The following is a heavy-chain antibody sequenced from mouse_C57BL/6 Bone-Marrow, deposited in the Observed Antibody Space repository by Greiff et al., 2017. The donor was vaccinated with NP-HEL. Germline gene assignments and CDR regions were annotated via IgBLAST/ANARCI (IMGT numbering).Heavy chain of an antibody. Sequence: EVKLVESGGDLVKPGGSLKLSCAASGFTFSSYGMSWVRQTPDKRLEWVATISSGGSYTYYPDSLKGRFTISRDNAKNTLYLQMSSLKSEDTAMYYWARDRLYYYGSSPYAMDYWGQGTSVTVSS. CDR3: ARDRLYYYGSSPYAMDY. CDR1: GFTFSSYG. J-gene: IGHJ4*01. CDR2: ISSGGSYT. V-gene: IGHV5-6*02. D-gene: IGHD1-1*01.